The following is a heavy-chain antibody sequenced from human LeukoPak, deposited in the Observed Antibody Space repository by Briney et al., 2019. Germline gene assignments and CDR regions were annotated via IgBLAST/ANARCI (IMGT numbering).Heavy chain of an antibody. D-gene: IGHD4/OR15-4a*01. Sequence: ASVKVSCKTSAYTPTNFRIHWVRQAPGHGFGWMGWIGPSNHYTEYAHKLQDRLTLTTDTSTTTAHMELGSLTFDDTAIYFCARDSYYGGHYSFFEHWGQGTLVTVSS. J-gene: IGHJ4*02. V-gene: IGHV1-18*01. CDR1: AYTPTNFR. CDR2: IGPSNHYT. CDR3: ARDSYYGGHYSFFEH.